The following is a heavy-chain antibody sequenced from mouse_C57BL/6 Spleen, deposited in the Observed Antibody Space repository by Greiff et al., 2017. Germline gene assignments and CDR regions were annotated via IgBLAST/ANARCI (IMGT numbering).Heavy chain of an antibody. CDR3: ARYGYDPWYFDV. D-gene: IGHD2-2*01. CDR1: GFTFSDYY. CDR2: INYDGSST. J-gene: IGHJ1*03. Sequence: EVKVVESEGGLVQPGSSMKLSCTASGFTFSDYYMAWVRQVPEKGLEWVANINYDGSSTYYLDSLKSRFIISRDNAKNILYLQMSSLKSEDTATYYCARYGYDPWYFDVWGTGTTVTVSS. V-gene: IGHV5-16*01.